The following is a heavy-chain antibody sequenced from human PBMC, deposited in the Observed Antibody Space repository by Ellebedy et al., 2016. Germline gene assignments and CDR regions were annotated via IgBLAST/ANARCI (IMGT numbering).Heavy chain of an antibody. CDR1: GFSLTTNEVV. CDR2: IYGNDDK. D-gene: IGHD4-17*01. V-gene: IGHV2-5*01. CDR3: AHRTTVTAVDY. J-gene: IGHJ4*02. Sequence: SGPTLVKPTQTLTLTCTFSGFSLTTNEVVVGWIRQPPGKALEWLAFIYGNDDKRYIPSLRTRLTITKDTPRNRVVLTMTNMDPVDTGTYFCAHRTTVTAVDYWGQGILVTVSS.